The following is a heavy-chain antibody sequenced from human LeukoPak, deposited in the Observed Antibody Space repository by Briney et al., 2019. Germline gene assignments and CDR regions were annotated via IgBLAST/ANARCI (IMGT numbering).Heavy chain of an antibody. CDR1: GFTFNKYT. V-gene: IGHV3-21*01. CDR2: ISSSGSYI. D-gene: IGHD3-10*01. J-gene: IGHJ4*02. Sequence: PGGSLRLSCTASGFTFNKYTMNWVRQAPGKGLEWVSSISSSGSYIYYTDSEKGRFTISRDNAKTSLYLQMNSLGAEDTAVYYCATDYYASGSLSYWGQGTLVTVSS. CDR3: ATDYYASGSLSY.